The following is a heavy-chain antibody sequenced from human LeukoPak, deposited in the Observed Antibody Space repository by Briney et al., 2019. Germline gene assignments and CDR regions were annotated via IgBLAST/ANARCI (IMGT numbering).Heavy chain of an antibody. D-gene: IGHD6-6*01. Sequence: SETLSLTCAVYGGSFSGYYWSWIRQPPGKGLEWIGEINHSGSTNYNPSLKSRVTISVDTSKNQFSLKLSSVTAADTAVYYCARRSIAARFGWFDPWGQGILVTVSS. J-gene: IGHJ5*02. CDR3: ARRSIAARFGWFDP. CDR1: GGSFSGYY. CDR2: INHSGST. V-gene: IGHV4-34*01.